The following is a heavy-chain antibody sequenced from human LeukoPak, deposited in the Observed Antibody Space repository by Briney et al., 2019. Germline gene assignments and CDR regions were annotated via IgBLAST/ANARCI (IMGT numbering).Heavy chain of an antibody. V-gene: IGHV3-53*04. J-gene: IGHJ4*02. Sequence: GSLRLSCAASGFTVSSNYMSWVRQAPGKGLEWVSVIYSGGSTYYADSVKGRFTISRHNSKNTLYLQMNSLRAEDTAVYYCAGADKGYYDSSGYYRPLGYWGQGTLVTVSS. CDR2: IYSGGST. CDR1: GFTVSSNY. CDR3: AGADKGYYDSSGYYRPLGY. D-gene: IGHD3-22*01.